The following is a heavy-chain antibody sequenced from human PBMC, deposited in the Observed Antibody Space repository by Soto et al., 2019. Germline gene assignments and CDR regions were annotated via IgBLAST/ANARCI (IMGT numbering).Heavy chain of an antibody. CDR2: ITDNGGST. CDR1: GFTFIRDG. CDR3: AKERATTTAFDY. V-gene: IGHV3-23*01. D-gene: IGHD4-17*01. J-gene: IGHJ4*02. Sequence: LRLSCAASGFTFIRDGMSWVRQAPGKGLEWVSLITDNGGSTYYADSVKGRFTISRDNTKNTLFLQMNSLRAEDTAVYYCAKERATTTAFDYWGQGALVTVSS.